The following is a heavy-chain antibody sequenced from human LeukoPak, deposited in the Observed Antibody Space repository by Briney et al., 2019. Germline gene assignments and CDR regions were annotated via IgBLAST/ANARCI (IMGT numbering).Heavy chain of an antibody. Sequence: GGSLRLSCAASGFTFSSYAMSWVRQAPGKGLEWVSAISGSGGSTYYADSVKGRFTISRDNSKNTLYLQMNSLRAEDTAVYYCARSPYSSSWYYAFDIWGQGTMVTVSS. CDR2: ISGSGGST. V-gene: IGHV3-23*01. J-gene: IGHJ3*02. CDR1: GFTFSSYA. CDR3: ARSPYSSSWYYAFDI. D-gene: IGHD6-13*01.